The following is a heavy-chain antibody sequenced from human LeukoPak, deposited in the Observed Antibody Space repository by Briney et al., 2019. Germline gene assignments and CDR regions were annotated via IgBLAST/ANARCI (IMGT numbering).Heavy chain of an antibody. CDR1: GFTFSSYA. CDR3: AKDLRYDFWS. V-gene: IGHV3-23*01. Sequence: GGSLRLSCAASGFTFSSYAMSWVRQAPGKGLECVSAISGSGGSTYYAGSVKGRFTISRDNYKNTLYLQMNSLRAEDTAVYYCAKDLRYDFWSWGQGTLVTVSS. D-gene: IGHD3-3*01. J-gene: IGHJ4*02. CDR2: ISGSGGST.